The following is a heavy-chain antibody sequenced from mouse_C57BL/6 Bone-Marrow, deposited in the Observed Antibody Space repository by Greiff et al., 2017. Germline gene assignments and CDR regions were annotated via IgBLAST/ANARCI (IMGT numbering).Heavy chain of an antibody. V-gene: IGHV1-64*01. J-gene: IGHJ4*01. CDR3: ARGYYGTYYYAMDY. CDR1: GYTFTSYW. CDR2: IHPNSGST. D-gene: IGHD1-1*01. Sequence: QVQLQQPGAELVKPGASVKLSCKASGYTFTSYWMHWVKQRPGQGLEWIGMIHPNSGSTNYNEKFKSKATLTVDKSSSTAYMQLSSLTSEDSAVYYCARGYYGTYYYAMDYCGQRTSVTVSS.